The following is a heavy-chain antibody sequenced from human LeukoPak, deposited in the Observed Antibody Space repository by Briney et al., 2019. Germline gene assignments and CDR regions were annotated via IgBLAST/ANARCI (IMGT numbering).Heavy chain of an antibody. CDR3: TRHVDMATIYFDY. D-gene: IGHD5-24*01. Sequence: SETLSLTCTVSGGSISTNSYYWAWIRQPPGKGLEWIGSIFYSGNTYYSPPLKSRVTISVDTSRNQFSLRLSSVTATDTSVYYCTRHVDMATIYFDYWGQGTLVTVSS. CDR1: GGSISTNSYY. CDR2: IFYSGNT. J-gene: IGHJ4*02. V-gene: IGHV4-39*01.